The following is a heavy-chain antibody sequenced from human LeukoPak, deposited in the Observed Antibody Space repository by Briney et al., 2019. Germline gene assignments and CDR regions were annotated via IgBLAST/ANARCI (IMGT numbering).Heavy chain of an antibody. V-gene: IGHV4-34*01. Sequence: SETLSLTCAVYGGSFSGYYWSWIRQPPGKGLEWIGYIYYSGSTYYNPSLKSRVTISVDTSKNQFSLKLSSVTAADTAVYYCARATMVRGAPISSIDYWGQGTLVTVSS. CDR3: ARATMVRGAPISSIDY. J-gene: IGHJ4*02. CDR1: GGSFSGYY. D-gene: IGHD3-10*01. CDR2: IYYSGST.